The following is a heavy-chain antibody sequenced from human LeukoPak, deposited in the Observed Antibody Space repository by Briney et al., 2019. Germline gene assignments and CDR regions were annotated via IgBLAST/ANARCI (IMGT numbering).Heavy chain of an antibody. Sequence: SETLSLTCTVSGGSVSSGSYYWSWIRQPPGKGLEWIGYIYYSGSTNYNPSLKSRVTISVDTSKNQFSLKLSSVTAADTAVYFLAGGQLVRGEFDPWGQGTLVTVSS. CDR2: IYYSGST. CDR3: AGGQLVRGEFDP. V-gene: IGHV4-61*01. J-gene: IGHJ5*02. CDR1: GGSVSSGSYY. D-gene: IGHD3-10*01.